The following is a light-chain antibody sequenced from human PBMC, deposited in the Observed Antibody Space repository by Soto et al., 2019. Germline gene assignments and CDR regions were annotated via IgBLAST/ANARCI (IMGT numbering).Light chain of an antibody. CDR3: SSYRSGGTFV. CDR2: VVS. V-gene: IGLV2-14*01. CDR1: SSDVGGYNY. Sequence: QSALTQPASVSGSPGQSIAISCTGTSSDVGGYNYVSWHQQHPGKAPKVLISVVSNRPSGVSNRFSGSKSGNTASLTISGLQAEDEADYYCSSYRSGGTFVFGRGTQLTVL. J-gene: IGLJ7*01.